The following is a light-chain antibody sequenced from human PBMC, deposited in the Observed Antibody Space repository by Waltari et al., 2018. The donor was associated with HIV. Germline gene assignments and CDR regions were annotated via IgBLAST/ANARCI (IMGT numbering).Light chain of an antibody. CDR1: SEHPNFP. Sequence: QIILTQSPSASASPGASVKLTCTLSSEHPNFPIAWLQQQPEKGPRYLMKLNSDGSHTKGDGIPDRFSGSSSGAERYLSISSLHSDDEADYYCQTWGMGIVVFGGGTKLTVL. CDR3: QTWGMGIVV. CDR2: LNSDGSH. J-gene: IGLJ3*02. V-gene: IGLV4-69*01.